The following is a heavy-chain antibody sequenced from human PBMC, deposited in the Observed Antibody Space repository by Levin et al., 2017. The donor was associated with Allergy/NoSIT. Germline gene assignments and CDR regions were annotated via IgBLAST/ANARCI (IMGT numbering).Heavy chain of an antibody. V-gene: IGHV4-34*01. CDR3: AVFSLRYGTFDI. J-gene: IGHJ3*02. D-gene: IGHD3-16*02. CDR1: GGSLTGYY. Sequence: SETLSLTCAVYGGSLTGYYWSWIRQPPGKGLEWIGGISHREYTTYNPSLKSRVAMSVDTSRNQFSLRLNSVTAADTAVYYCAVFSLRYGTFDIWGQGTMVTVSS. CDR2: ISHREYT.